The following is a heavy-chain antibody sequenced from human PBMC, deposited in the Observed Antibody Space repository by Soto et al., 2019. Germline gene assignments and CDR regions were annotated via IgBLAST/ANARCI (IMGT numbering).Heavy chain of an antibody. CDR2: ISGSGDST. J-gene: IGHJ3*01. CDR3: SRELGYCSGGNCYMDGAFDF. CDR1: GSTFSSYA. V-gene: IGHV3-23*01. Sequence: EVQLWESGGVLVQPGGSLRLSCAASGSTFSSYAMSWVRQAPGKGLEWVSVISGSGDSTYYADSVKGRFTISRDNSKNTLDVQMNSLRAEDTAVYYCSRELGYCSGGNCYMDGAFDFWGQGTMVTVSS. D-gene: IGHD2-15*01.